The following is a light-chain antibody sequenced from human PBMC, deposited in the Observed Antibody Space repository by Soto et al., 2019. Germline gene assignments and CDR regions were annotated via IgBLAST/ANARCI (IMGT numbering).Light chain of an antibody. J-gene: IGKJ1*01. CDR3: QQSYNSPHT. CDR1: QTIMSY. Sequence: DIRMTQSPSSLSASVGDAVTITCRARQTIMSYLNWYQLQPGKPPRLLIYAASSLQSGVPSRFSGSGSGTDLTLTISSLQPEDFSTYSCQQSYNSPHTFGRGTKLQS. CDR2: AAS. V-gene: IGKV1-39*01.